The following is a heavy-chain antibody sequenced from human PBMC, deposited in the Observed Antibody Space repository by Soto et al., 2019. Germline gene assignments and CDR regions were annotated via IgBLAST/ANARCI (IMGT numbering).Heavy chain of an antibody. V-gene: IGHV3-23*01. Sequence: SLRLSCAASGFTFSSYAMHWVRQAPGKGLEWVSAISGSGGSTYYADSVKGRFTISRDNSKNTLYLQMNSLRAEDTAVYYCAKDGGFGEFPVDYYYMDVWGKGTTVTVS. J-gene: IGHJ6*03. CDR2: ISGSGGST. D-gene: IGHD3-10*01. CDR3: AKDGGFGEFPVDYYYMDV. CDR1: GFTFSSYA.